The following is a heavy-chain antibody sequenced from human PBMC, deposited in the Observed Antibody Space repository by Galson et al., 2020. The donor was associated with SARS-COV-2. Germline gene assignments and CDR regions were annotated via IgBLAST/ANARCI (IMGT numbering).Heavy chain of an antibody. V-gene: IGHV3-74*01. J-gene: IGHJ5*02. Sequence: GGSLRLSCAASGFTFSRYWMHWVRQAPGKGLVWVSRINSDGSSTNYADSVKGRFTISRDNAKNMLYLQMNSLRAEDKGVYYCARVPHCDGGSCYSWFDPWGQGTLVTVSS. CDR2: INSDGSST. CDR3: ARVPHCDGGSCYSWFDP. CDR1: GFTFSRYW. D-gene: IGHD2-15*01.